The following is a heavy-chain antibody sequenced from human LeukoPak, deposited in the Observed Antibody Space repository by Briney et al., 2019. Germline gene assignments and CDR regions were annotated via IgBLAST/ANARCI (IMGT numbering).Heavy chain of an antibody. CDR1: GGSISSYY. D-gene: IGHD6-19*01. J-gene: IGHJ4*02. V-gene: IGHV4-59*01. CDR3: ARGGAVAGDFDY. CDR2: IYYSGST. Sequence: MPSETLSLTCTVSGGSISSYYWSWIRQPPGKGLEWIGYIYYSGSTNYNPSLKSRVTISVDTSKSQFSLKLSSVTAADTAVYYCARGGAVAGDFDYWGQGILVTVSS.